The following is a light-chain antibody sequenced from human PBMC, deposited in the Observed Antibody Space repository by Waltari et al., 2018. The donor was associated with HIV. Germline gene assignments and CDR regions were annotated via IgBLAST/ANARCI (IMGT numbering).Light chain of an antibody. V-gene: IGLV2-23*02. CDR1: SSDVGSYNL. CDR3: CSYAGSSTHV. J-gene: IGLJ1*01. Sequence: QSALTQPASVSGSPGQSITLSSTGTSSDVGSYNLVSWYQQHPGKAPKLMIYEVSKRPSGVSNRFSGSKSGNTASLTISGLQAEDEADYYCCSYAGSSTHVFGSGTKVTVL. CDR2: EVS.